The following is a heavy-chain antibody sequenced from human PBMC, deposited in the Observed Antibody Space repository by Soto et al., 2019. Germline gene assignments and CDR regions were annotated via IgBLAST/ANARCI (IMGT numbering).Heavy chain of an antibody. J-gene: IGHJ5*02. CDR2: MNPNSGDT. CDR3: ARGRGGYCSGGVCYRFLDP. V-gene: IGHV1-8*01. D-gene: IGHD2-15*01. Sequence: ASVKVSCKASGYSFTNYETICVRQATGQGLEWMGWMNPNSGDTVYAQKFQGRLTITRDTSISTAYMELSSLTSDDTAVYYCARGRGGYCSGGVCYRFLDPWGQGTLVTVS. CDR1: GYSFTNYE.